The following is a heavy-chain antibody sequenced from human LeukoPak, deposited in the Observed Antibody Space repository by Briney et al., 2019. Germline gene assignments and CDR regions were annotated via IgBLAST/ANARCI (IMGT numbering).Heavy chain of an antibody. CDR3: ARELLEYYYDSSGYYDY. J-gene: IGHJ4*02. CDR1: GGSFSGYY. D-gene: IGHD3-22*01. CDR2: INHSGST. V-gene: IGHV4-34*01. Sequence: SETLSLTCAVYGGSFSGYYWSWIRQPPGKGLEWIGEINHSGSTNYNPSLKSRVTISVDTSKNQFSLKLSSVTAADTAVYYCARELLEYYYDSSGYYDYWGQGTLVTVSS.